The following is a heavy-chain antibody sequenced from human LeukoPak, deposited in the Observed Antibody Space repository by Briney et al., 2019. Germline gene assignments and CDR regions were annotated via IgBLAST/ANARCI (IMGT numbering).Heavy chain of an antibody. V-gene: IGHV3-11*01. J-gene: IGHJ6*04. CDR1: GFTFSDYY. CDR2: ISSSGSSI. CDR3: AITGPPCDYYDYGMHV. D-gene: IGHD1-14*01. Sequence: GGSLRFSCAASGFTFSDYYMSWLRQAPGKGLEWVSYISSSGSSIYYADSVKGRFTISRDNAKNSLYLQMNSLRAEDTAVYYCAITGPPCDYYDYGMHVWGEGTTVTVSS.